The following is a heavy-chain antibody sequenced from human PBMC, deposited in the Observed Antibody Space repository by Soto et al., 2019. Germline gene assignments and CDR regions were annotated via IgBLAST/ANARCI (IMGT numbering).Heavy chain of an antibody. CDR2: IRRRAKNYAT. CDR3: TRTFDGSDYVSPAFDS. D-gene: IGHD3-10*01. Sequence: EVQLVESGGDLVQPGGSLKLSCAASGFTFSGSAMHWVRQASGKGLEWVGHIRRRAKNYATVYAASVKGRFIISRDDSKHTAYLQMTSLTTDDKAVYYCTRTFDGSDYVSPAFDSWGQGTLVTVSS. J-gene: IGHJ4*02. V-gene: IGHV3-73*02. CDR1: GFTFSGSA.